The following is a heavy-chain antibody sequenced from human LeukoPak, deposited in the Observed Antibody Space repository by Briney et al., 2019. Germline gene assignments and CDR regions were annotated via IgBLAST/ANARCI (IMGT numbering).Heavy chain of an antibody. Sequence: GASVKVSCKASGGTFSSYAISWVRQAPGQGLEWMGWISAYNGNTNYAQKLQGRVTMTTDTSTSTAYMELRSLRSDDTAVYYCARVVRYSSGWYRPDDAFDIWGQGTMVTVSS. D-gene: IGHD6-19*01. J-gene: IGHJ3*02. CDR2: ISAYNGNT. CDR1: GGTFSSYA. CDR3: ARVVRYSSGWYRPDDAFDI. V-gene: IGHV1-18*01.